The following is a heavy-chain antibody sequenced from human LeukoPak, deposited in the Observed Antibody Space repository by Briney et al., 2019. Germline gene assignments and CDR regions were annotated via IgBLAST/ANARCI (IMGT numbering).Heavy chain of an antibody. Sequence: ASVKVSCKASGGTFSIYAISWVRQAPGQGLEWMGGIIPIFGTANYAQKFQGRVTITADESTSTAYMELSSLRSEDTAVYYCARDSSSWSAYYGMDVWGQGTLVSVS. J-gene: IGHJ6*02. D-gene: IGHD6-13*01. CDR3: ARDSSSWSAYYGMDV. V-gene: IGHV1-69*13. CDR1: GGTFSIYA. CDR2: IIPIFGTA.